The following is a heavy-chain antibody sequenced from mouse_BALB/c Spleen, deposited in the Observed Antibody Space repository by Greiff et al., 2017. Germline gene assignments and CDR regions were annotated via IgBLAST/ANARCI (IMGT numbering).Heavy chain of an antibody. CDR3: AHYYYGSVYVAY. J-gene: IGHJ3*01. CDR2: IDPANGNT. D-gene: IGHD1-1*01. V-gene: IGHV14-3*02. CDR1: GFNIKDTY. Sequence: VQLQQSGAELVKPGASVKLSCTASGFNIKDTYMHWVKQRPEQGLEWIGRIDPANGNTKYDPKFQGKATITADTSSNTAYLQLSSLTSEDTAVYYCAHYYYGSVYVAYWGEGSLGTVSA.